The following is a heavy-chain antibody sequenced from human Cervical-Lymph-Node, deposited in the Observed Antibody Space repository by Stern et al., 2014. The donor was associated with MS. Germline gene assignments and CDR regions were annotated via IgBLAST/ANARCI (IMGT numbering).Heavy chain of an antibody. V-gene: IGHV5-51*03. CDR3: ARPPPRRKWDDPNYGMDV. CDR2: IYPDDSDI. Sequence: VQLVQSGAEVKKPGESLKISCKGSGYTFTNNWIAWVRQMPGKGLEWMGIIYPDDSDIRYRPSLQGQVTISADKSISPAYLQWSSLKAAASAVYYCARPPPRRKWDDPNYGMDVWGQGTTVTVSS. J-gene: IGHJ6*02. CDR1: GYTFTNNW. D-gene: IGHD1-1*01.